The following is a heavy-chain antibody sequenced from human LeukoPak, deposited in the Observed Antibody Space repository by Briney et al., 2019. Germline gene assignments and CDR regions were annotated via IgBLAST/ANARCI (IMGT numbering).Heavy chain of an antibody. CDR1: GGTFSSYA. CDR3: ARVGTYYYDSSGYYTRRAFDY. CDR2: IIPIFGTA. V-gene: IGHV1-69*01. Sequence: ASVKVSGKASGGTFSSYAISWVRQAPGQGLEWMGGIIPIFGTANYAQKFQGRVTITADESTSTAYMELSSLRSEDTAVYYCARVGTYYYDSSGYYTRRAFDYWGQGTLVTVSS. D-gene: IGHD3-22*01. J-gene: IGHJ4*02.